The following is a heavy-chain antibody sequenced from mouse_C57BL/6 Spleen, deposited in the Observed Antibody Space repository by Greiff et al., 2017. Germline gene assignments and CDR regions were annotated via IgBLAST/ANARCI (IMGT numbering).Heavy chain of an antibody. D-gene: IGHD5-1*01. Sequence: VKLQESGPELVKPGASVKISCKASGYSFTSYYIHWVKQRPGQGLEWIGWIYPGSGNTKYNEKFKGKATLTADTSSSTAYMQLSSLTSEDSAVYYCAIRGMEYPFDYWGQGTTLTVSS. CDR2: IYPGSGNT. J-gene: IGHJ2*01. V-gene: IGHV1-66*01. CDR3: AIRGMEYPFDY. CDR1: GYSFTSYY.